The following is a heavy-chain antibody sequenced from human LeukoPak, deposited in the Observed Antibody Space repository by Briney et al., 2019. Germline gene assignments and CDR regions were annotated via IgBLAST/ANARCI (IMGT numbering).Heavy chain of an antibody. D-gene: IGHD3-3*01. Sequence: SETLSLTCAVSGYSISSGYYWGWIRQPPGKGLEWIGSIYHSGSTYYNPSLKSRVTISVDTSKNQFSLKLSSVTAADTAVYYCARTYYDFWSGFQDAFDIWGRGTMVTVSS. CDR1: GYSISSGYY. J-gene: IGHJ3*02. CDR3: ARTYYDFWSGFQDAFDI. CDR2: IYHSGST. V-gene: IGHV4-38-2*01.